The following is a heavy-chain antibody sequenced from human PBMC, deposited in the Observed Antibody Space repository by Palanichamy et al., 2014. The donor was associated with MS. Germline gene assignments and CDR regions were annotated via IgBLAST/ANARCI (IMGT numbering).Heavy chain of an antibody. CDR1: GFTFSSCA. D-gene: IGHD3-22*01. CDR3: AKDPRLGSDSSGYYRPLYGLDV. V-gene: IGHV3-30*18. Sequence: QVQWWRSGGGVVQPGRSLRLSCAASGFTFSSCAMHWVRQAPGKGLEWVAVTSYDGAAKYYADSVKGRFTISRDNSKNTLYLEMNSLRVEDTAVYYCAKDPRLGSDSSGYYRPLYGLDVWGQGTTVTVSS. CDR2: TSYDGAAK. J-gene: IGHJ6*02.